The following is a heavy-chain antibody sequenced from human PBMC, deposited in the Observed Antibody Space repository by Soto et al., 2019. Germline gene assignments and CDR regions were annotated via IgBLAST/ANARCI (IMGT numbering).Heavy chain of an antibody. CDR1: GYTFTGYY. Sequence: ASVKVSCKXSGYTFTGYYMHWVRQAPGQGLEWMGWINPNSGGTNYAQKFQGWVTMTRDTSISTAYMELSRLRSDDTAVYYCARERGGYSGYVLYYYYGMDVWGQGTTVTVSS. J-gene: IGHJ6*02. CDR3: ARERGGYSGYVLYYYYGMDV. CDR2: INPNSGGT. V-gene: IGHV1-2*04. D-gene: IGHD5-12*01.